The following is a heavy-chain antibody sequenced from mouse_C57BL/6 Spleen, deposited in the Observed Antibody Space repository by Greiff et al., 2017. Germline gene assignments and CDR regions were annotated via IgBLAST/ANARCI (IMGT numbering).Heavy chain of an antibody. CDR2: IRLKSDNYAT. CDR3: TREYGYFDV. V-gene: IGHV6-3*01. Sequence: EVQLQESGGGLVQPGGSMKLSCVASGFTFSNYWMNWVRQSPEKGLEWVAQIRLKSDNYATHYAESVKGRFTISRDDSKSSVYLQMNNLRAEDTGIYYCTREYGYFDVWGRGTTLTVSS. J-gene: IGHJ1*03. CDR1: GFTFSNYW.